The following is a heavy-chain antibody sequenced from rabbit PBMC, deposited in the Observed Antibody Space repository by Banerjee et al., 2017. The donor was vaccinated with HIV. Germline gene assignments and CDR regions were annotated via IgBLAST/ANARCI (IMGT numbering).Heavy chain of an antibody. CDR1: GFSFSSSYY. Sequence: QQQLEESGGDLVKPEGSLTLTCTASGFSFSSSYYMCWVRQAPGKGLEWIACIDAGVSGITYYASWAKGRFTISETSSTTVTLQMTSLTAADTATYFCASPGYADWGYDVFNLWGQGTLVTVS. CDR3: ASPGYADWGYDVFNL. J-gene: IGHJ4*01. CDR2: IDAGVSGIT. V-gene: IGHV1S45*01. D-gene: IGHD6-1*01.